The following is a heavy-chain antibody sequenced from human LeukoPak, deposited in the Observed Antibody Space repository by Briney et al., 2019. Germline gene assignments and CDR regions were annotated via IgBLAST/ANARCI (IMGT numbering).Heavy chain of an antibody. D-gene: IGHD6-13*01. J-gene: IGHJ2*01. CDR2: IYYSGST. V-gene: IGHV4-59*08. CDR1: GGSISSYY. CDR3: ARPPSSSSWDFGWYFDL. Sequence: SETLSLTCTVSGGSISSYYWSWIRQPPGKGLEWIGYIYYSGSTNYNPSLKSRVTISVDTSKNQFSLKLSSVTAADTAVYYCARPPSSSSWDFGWYFDLWGRGTLVTVSS.